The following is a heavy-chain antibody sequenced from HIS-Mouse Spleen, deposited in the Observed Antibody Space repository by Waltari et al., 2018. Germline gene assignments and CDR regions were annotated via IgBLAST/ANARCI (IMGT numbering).Heavy chain of an antibody. CDR1: GFSLSTSGMC. CDR3: ARIAEGYSSGWYAFDY. V-gene: IGHV2-70*15. Sequence: QVTLRESGLALVQPTQTLTLTCTFSGFSLSTSGMCVSWIRQPPGKALAWLARIELDDDKYYSTSLKTRLTISKDTSKNQVVLTMTNMDPVDTATYYCARIAEGYSSGWYAFDYWGQGTLVTVSS. J-gene: IGHJ4*02. D-gene: IGHD6-19*01. CDR2: IELDDDK.